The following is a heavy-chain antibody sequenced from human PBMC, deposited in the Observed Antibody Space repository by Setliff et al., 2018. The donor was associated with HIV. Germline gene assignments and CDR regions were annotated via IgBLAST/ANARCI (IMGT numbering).Heavy chain of an antibody. D-gene: IGHD3-16*01. CDR1: RGSISSGGYY. CDR3: ARGGGTGSFDY. V-gene: IGHV4-39*07. J-gene: IGHJ4*02. CDR2: IYDTGDT. Sequence: PSETLSLTCTVSRGSISSGGYYWSWIRQHPERGLEWVASIYDTGDTHYNPSLKSRVTISRDMSKNQFSLKLSSVTAADTAVYYCARGGGTGSFDYWGQGTLVTVSS.